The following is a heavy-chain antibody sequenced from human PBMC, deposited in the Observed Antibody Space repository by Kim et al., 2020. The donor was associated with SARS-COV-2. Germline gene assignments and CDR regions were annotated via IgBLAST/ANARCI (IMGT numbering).Heavy chain of an antibody. CDR3: ARAVFLEWLLPHTYFDY. Sequence: SVKVSCKASGGTFSSYAISWVRQAPGQGLEWMGRIIPILGIANYAQKFQGRVTITADKSTSTAYMELSSLRSEDTAVYYCARAVFLEWLLPHTYFDYWGQGTLVTVSS. D-gene: IGHD3-3*01. CDR2: IIPILGIA. CDR1: GGTFSSYA. J-gene: IGHJ4*02. V-gene: IGHV1-69*04.